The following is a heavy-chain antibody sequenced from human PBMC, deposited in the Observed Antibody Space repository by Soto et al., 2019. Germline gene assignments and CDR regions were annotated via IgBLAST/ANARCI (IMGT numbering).Heavy chain of an antibody. D-gene: IGHD3-9*01. V-gene: IGHV1-69*06. J-gene: IGHJ1*01. CDR3: TRVVFHFADRTVYSFES. CDR2: ISPVFGTP. Sequence: HGQLVQSGAEVKGPGSSVKVSCRASGDTFSYYAFNWLRQAPGQGLEWLGGISPVFGTPDYAPSFHDRITISAHKSTNTSYLVVTDLRSEYTATYYCTRVVFHFADRTVYSFESWGQGALVTVSS. CDR1: GDTFSYYA.